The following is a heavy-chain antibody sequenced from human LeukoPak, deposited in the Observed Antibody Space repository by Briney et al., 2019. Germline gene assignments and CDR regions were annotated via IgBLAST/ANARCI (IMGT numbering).Heavy chain of an antibody. CDR2: ISFSGGST. J-gene: IGHJ3*02. V-gene: IGHV3-23*01. D-gene: IGHD1-1*01. CDR3: ARQRDAYNWNNAFDI. Sequence: GGSLRLSCAASGFTFSGYAMSWVRQAPGKGLEWVSGISFSGGSTYYADSVKGRFTISRDNFKKTLYLQMNSLRAEDTAVYYCARQRDAYNWNNAFDIWDQGTMVAVS. CDR1: GFTFSGYA.